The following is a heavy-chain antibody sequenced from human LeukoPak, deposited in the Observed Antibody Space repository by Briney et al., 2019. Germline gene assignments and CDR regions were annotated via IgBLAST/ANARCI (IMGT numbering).Heavy chain of an antibody. CDR1: GFTFSTYS. V-gene: IGHV3-48*02. CDR3: VRDLLWAFDI. D-gene: IGHD2-21*01. J-gene: IGHJ3*02. Sequence: GGSLTLSCVASGFTFSTYSINWIRQAPGKGREWLSYITSDGSAISYADSVKGRFTISRDNAKNSLYLHMNSLSDEDTAMYFCVRDLLWAFDIWGQGTMVTVSS. CDR2: ITSDGSAI.